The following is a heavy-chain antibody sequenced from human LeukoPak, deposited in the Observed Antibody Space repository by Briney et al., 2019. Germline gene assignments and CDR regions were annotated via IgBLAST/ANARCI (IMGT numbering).Heavy chain of an antibody. D-gene: IGHD2-2*03. Sequence: GGSLRLSCAASGFSFSIYSMNWVRQAPGKGLEWVSSVSGSSRYIYYADSVKGRFTISRDNAKNSLYLQMDSLRAEDTAVYYCARGGYCTSASCHYYFDYWGQGALVTVSS. J-gene: IGHJ4*02. CDR1: GFSFSIYS. CDR2: VSGSSRYI. CDR3: ARGGYCTSASCHYYFDY. V-gene: IGHV3-21*01.